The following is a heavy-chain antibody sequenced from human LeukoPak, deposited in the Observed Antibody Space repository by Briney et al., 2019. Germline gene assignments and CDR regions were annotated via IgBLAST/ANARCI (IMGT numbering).Heavy chain of an antibody. CDR2: IRHDGSEK. CDR1: GFTFDDYA. Sequence: GGSLRLSCAASGFTFDDYAMHWVRQAPGKGLEWVANIRHDGSEKYYVDSVKGRFTISRDNAKDSLYLQMNSLRVEDTAVYYCARGGSRQYNFWGQGTLVTVSS. J-gene: IGHJ4*02. D-gene: IGHD5-18*01. CDR3: ARGGSRQYNF. V-gene: IGHV3-7*01.